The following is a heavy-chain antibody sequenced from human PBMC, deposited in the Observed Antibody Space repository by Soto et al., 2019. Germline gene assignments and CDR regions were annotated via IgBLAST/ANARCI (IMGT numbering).Heavy chain of an antibody. CDR2: IYTSGST. D-gene: IGHD4-17*01. CDR3: ACALGDYRWFDP. J-gene: IGHJ5*02. CDR1: GASISSYY. V-gene: IGHV4-4*07. Sequence: DPQSHTYTGPGASISSYYWSWIRQPAGKGLEWIGRIYTSGSTNYNPSLKSRVTMSVDTSKNQFSLKLSSVTAADTAVYYCACALGDYRWFDPWGQGTLVTVSA.